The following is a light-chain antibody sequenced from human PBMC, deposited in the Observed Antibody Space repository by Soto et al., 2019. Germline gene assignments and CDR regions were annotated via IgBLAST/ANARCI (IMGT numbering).Light chain of an antibody. CDR2: GAS. V-gene: IGKV3-20*01. Sequence: EIVLTQSPGTLSLSPGERATLSCRASQSVSSSYLAWYQQKPGQAPRLLIYGASSRATGIPARFSGRGSGTDFTLTISRLEPEDFAVYYCQQYGSSPTFGQGTKVDIK. CDR1: QSVSSSY. CDR3: QQYGSSPT. J-gene: IGKJ1*01.